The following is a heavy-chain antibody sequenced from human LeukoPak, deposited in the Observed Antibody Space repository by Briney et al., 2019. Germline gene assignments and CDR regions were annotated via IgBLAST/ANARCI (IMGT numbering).Heavy chain of an antibody. D-gene: IGHD1-26*01. CDR2: IYSSGTT. J-gene: IGHJ3*02. CDR1: DGSSSRYY. CDR3: ARHVSYTGDAFDI. Sequence: SETLSLTCNVSDGSSSRYYWSWIRQPPGKGLEWIGYIYSSGTTNYNPSLKSRVTLSVDTSKNQFSLKLNSVTAADTAVYCCARHVSYTGDAFDIWGQGTMVTVSS. V-gene: IGHV4-59*08.